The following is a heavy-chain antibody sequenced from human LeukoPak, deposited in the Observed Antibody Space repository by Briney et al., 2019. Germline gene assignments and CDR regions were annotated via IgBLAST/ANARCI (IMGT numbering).Heavy chain of an antibody. V-gene: IGHV3-23*01. CDR1: GFTFSSYA. Sequence: GGSLRLSCAASGFTFSSYAMSWVRQAPGKGLEWVSAISGSGGSTYYADSVKGRFTISRDNSKNTLYLQMNSLRAEDTAVYYCAKPTSSWYRTPSPFDYWGQGTLVTVSS. CDR3: AKPTSSWYRTPSPFDY. CDR2: ISGSGGST. J-gene: IGHJ4*02. D-gene: IGHD6-13*01.